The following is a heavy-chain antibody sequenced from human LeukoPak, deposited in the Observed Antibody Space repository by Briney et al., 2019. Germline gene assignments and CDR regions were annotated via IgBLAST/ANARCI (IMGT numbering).Heavy chain of an antibody. V-gene: IGHV3-23*01. D-gene: IGHD3-22*01. J-gene: IGHJ4*02. CDR3: ARDYVDSRGYYDY. CDR1: GFSLSTFA. CDR2: ISGSGLST. Sequence: GGSLRLSCAASGFSLSTFAMGWVRQAPGKGPEWLSAISGSGLSTFYASSVKGRFTISRDNSRDTLFLQMNSLRAEDTAIYYCARDYVDSRGYYDYWGQGTLVTVSS.